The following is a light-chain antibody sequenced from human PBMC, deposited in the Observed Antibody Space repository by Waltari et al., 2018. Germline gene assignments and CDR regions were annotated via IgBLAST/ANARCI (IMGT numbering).Light chain of an antibody. CDR3: QQYYSTPLT. CDR1: QSVLYSSNNKNY. J-gene: IGKJ3*01. Sequence: DIVMTQSPDSLAVSLGERATINCKSSQSVLYSSNNKNYLAWYQQKPGPPPKLLIYWVSTRESGVPDRFSGSGSGTDFTLTISSLQAEDVAVYYCQQYYSTPLTFGPGTKVDIK. V-gene: IGKV4-1*01. CDR2: WVS.